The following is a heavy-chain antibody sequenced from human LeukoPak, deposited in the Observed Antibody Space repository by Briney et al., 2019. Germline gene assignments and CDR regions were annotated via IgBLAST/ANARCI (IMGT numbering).Heavy chain of an antibody. Sequence: SVKVPCKASGGTFSSYAISWVRQAPGQGLEWMGGIIPIFGTANYAQKFQGRVTITADKSTSTAYMELSSLRSEDTAVYYCANAAEPGYFDYWGQGTLVTVSS. CDR2: IIPIFGTA. CDR3: ANAAEPGYFDY. CDR1: GGTFSSYA. V-gene: IGHV1-69*06. J-gene: IGHJ4*02. D-gene: IGHD6-25*01.